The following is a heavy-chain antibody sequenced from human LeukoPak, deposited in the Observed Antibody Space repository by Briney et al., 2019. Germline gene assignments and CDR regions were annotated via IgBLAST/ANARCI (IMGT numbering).Heavy chain of an antibody. D-gene: IGHD3-9*01. CDR2: IYYTGGI. Sequence: SETLSLTCTVSSGSISSNNYYWGWIRQPPGKGLEWIGSIYYTGGIFYNPSLKSRVTMSLDALKNQFTLKVTSVTATDTAVYYCARLVSYDVLTENFYKYYMDVWGKGTTVTVSS. J-gene: IGHJ6*03. V-gene: IGHV4-39*01. CDR1: SGSISSNNYY. CDR3: ARLVSYDVLTENFYKYYMDV.